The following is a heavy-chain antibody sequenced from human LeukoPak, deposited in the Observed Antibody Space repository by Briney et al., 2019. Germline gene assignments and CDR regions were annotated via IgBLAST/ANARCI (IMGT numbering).Heavy chain of an antibody. Sequence: SETLSLTCTVSGGSISSGDYYWSWIRQPPGKGLEWIGYIYYSGSTYYNPPLKSRVTISVDTSKNQFSLKLSSVTAADTAVYYCARGTYYDSSGYYFDYWGQGTLVTVSS. CDR2: IYYSGST. V-gene: IGHV4-30-4*01. J-gene: IGHJ4*02. D-gene: IGHD3-22*01. CDR1: GGSISSGDYY. CDR3: ARGTYYDSSGYYFDY.